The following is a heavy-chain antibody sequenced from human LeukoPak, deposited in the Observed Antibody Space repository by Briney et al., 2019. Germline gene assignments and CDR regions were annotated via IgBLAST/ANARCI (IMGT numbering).Heavy chain of an antibody. CDR2: INPNSGGT. CDR1: GYTFTGYY. CDR3: ARASAFGSYFGH. J-gene: IGHJ4*02. Sequence: ASVKVSCKASGYTFTGYYMHWVRQVPGQGLEWMGWINPNSGGTNYAQKFQGRVTMTRDTSISTAYMELCRLRSDDTAVYYCARASAFGSYFGHWGQGTLVTVSS. V-gene: IGHV1-2*02. D-gene: IGHD3-16*01.